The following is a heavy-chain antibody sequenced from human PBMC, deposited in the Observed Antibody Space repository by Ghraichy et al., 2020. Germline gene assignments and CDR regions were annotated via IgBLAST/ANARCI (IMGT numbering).Heavy chain of an antibody. CDR3: AHTYDSSGYPYYFDY. CDR2: IYWDDDK. J-gene: IGHJ4*02. Sequence: SGPTLVKPTQTLTLTCTFSGFSLSISGVGVGWIRQPPEKALEWLELIYWDDDKRYSPSLKSRLSIAKDTSKKQVVLTMTNMDPVDTATYYCAHTYDSSGYPYYFDYWGQGTLVTVSS. D-gene: IGHD3-22*01. V-gene: IGHV2-5*02. CDR1: GFSLSISGVG.